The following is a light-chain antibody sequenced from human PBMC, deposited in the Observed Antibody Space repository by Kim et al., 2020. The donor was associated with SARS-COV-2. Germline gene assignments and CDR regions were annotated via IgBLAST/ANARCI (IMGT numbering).Light chain of an antibody. V-gene: IGKV3-11*01. CDR1: QSVSNY. CDR2: DAS. J-gene: IGKJ1*01. Sequence: EIVLTQSPATLFLSPGERATLSCRASQSVSNYLAWYQQKPGQAPRLLIYDASNRATGIPARFSGSGSGTDFTLTISSLEPEDFAVYYCQQRSNWPWTFGQGTKVDIK. CDR3: QQRSNWPWT.